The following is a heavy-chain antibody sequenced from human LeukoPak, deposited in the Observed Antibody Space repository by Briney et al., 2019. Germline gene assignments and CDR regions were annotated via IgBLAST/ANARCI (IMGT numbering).Heavy chain of an antibody. CDR1: GGSISIYY. J-gene: IGHJ4*02. CDR3: ARASYSYDISGWVPFDY. V-gene: IGHV4-59*01. D-gene: IGHD3-22*01. CDR2: IYYTGTT. Sequence: SETLSLTCSVSGGSISIYYWTWIRQIPGKGLEWIGYIYYTGTTNYNPLFESRATISVDTSKNQFSLKLTSVTAADTAVYYCARASYSYDISGWVPFDYWGQGTLVTVSS.